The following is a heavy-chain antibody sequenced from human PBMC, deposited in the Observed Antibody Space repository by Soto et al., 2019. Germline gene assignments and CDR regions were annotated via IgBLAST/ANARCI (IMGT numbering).Heavy chain of an antibody. J-gene: IGHJ6*03. V-gene: IGHV3-23*01. D-gene: IGHD3-10*01. Sequence: GGSLRLSCAASGFTFSSYAMSWVRQAPGKGLEWVSAISGSGGSTYYADSVKGRFTISRDNSKNTLYLQMNSLRAEDTAVYYCAKVQWFGELAYYHYFMDFRGKGSTVIVSS. CDR2: ISGSGGST. CDR3: AKVQWFGELAYYHYFMDF. CDR1: GFTFSSYA.